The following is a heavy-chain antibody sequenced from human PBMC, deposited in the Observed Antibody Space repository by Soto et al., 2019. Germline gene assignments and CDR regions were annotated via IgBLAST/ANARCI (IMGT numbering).Heavy chain of an antibody. V-gene: IGHV1-69*01. CDR2: IIPIFGIK. Sequence: QMQLVQSGAEVKERGSSVKISCKASGGTFNTYALTWVRQAPGQGLEWIGGIIPIFGIKNVAQRFQGRVTINADESLTTAYMEMTSLWSDDTAVYDCAKEAGDHWGQGTLVTVSS. CDR3: AKEAGDH. D-gene: IGHD3-10*01. CDR1: GGTFNTYA. J-gene: IGHJ4*02.